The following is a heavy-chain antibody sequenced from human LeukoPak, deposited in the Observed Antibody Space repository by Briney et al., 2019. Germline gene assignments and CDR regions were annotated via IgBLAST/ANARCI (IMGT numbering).Heavy chain of an antibody. V-gene: IGHV3-53*01. D-gene: IGHD6-19*01. Sequence: PGGSLRLSCAVSGLTARSNYMTWVRQAPGKGLEWVSIIYSDSSTYYADSVKGRFTISTDNSKNTLYLQMNSLRAEDTAVYYCGRSSAWYAFDYWGQGTLVTVSS. J-gene: IGHJ4*02. CDR1: GLTARSNY. CDR3: GRSSAWYAFDY. CDR2: IYSDSST.